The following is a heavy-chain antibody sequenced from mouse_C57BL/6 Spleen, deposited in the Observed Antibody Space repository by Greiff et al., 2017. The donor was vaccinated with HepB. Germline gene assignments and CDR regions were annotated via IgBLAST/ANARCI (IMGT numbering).Heavy chain of an antibody. J-gene: IGHJ2*01. Sequence: EVQLQQSGPGLVKPSQSLSLTCSVTGYSITSGYYCNWIRQFPGNKLEWMGYISYDGSNNYNPSLKNRISITRDTSKNQLFLKLNAVTTEDTATYYFAREGDDSNYLDYWGQGTTLTVAS. CDR3: AREGDDSNYLDY. D-gene: IGHD1-1*01. CDR1: GYSITSGYY. CDR2: ISYDGSN. V-gene: IGHV3-6*01.